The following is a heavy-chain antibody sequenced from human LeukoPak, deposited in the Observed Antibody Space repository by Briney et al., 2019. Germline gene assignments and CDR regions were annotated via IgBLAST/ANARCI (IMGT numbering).Heavy chain of an antibody. CDR3: ARHGGSYDYDS. CDR1: GYIFTTYW. Sequence: GESLKISCKGSGYIFTTYWIAWVRQMPGKGLEWMGLIYPGDSDTRYSPSFQGQVTISADKSISTAYLQWSSLEASDTAMYYSARHGGSYDYDSWGQGTLVTVSS. V-gene: IGHV5-51*01. J-gene: IGHJ4*02. CDR2: IYPGDSDT. D-gene: IGHD5-12*01.